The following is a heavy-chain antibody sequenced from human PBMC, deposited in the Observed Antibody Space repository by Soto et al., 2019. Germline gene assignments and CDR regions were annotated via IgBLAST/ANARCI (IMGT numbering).Heavy chain of an antibody. V-gene: IGHV4-30-4*01. CDR1: GGSIRSGDYY. CDR2: IYYSGST. Sequence: SETLSLTCTVSGGSIRSGDYYWSWIRQPPGKGLEWIGYIYYSGSTYYNPSLKSRVTISVDTSKNQFSLKLSSVTAADTAVYYCARDLPDAFDIWGQGTMVTVSS. J-gene: IGHJ3*02. CDR3: ARDLPDAFDI.